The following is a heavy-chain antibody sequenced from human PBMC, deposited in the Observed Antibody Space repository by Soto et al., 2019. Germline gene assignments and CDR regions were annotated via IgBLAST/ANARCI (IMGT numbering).Heavy chain of an antibody. J-gene: IGHJ3*01. V-gene: IGHV4-59*01. Sequence: QVQLQESGPGLVKPSETLSLTCTVSGGSISSYYWSWIRQPPGKGLEWIGYIYYSGSTNYNPSLKRRVTISVDTSKNQFSLKLSSVTAADTAVYYCARVWGGAFDFWGQGTRVTVSS. CDR3: ARVWGGAFDF. CDR2: IYYSGST. D-gene: IGHD3-10*01. CDR1: GGSISSYY.